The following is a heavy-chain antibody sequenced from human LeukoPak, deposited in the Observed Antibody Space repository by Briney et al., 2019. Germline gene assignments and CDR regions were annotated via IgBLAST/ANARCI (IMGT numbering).Heavy chain of an antibody. V-gene: IGHV4-59*08. CDR3: ARRNWENWYFDL. Sequence: NSSETLSLTCTVSGGSISSYYWSWIRQPPGKGLEWIGYIYYGGNTNSNPSLKSRVAISVDTSKNQFSLKLSSVTAADTAVYYCARRNWENWYFDLWGRGTLVTVSS. CDR1: GGSISSYY. D-gene: IGHD7-27*01. J-gene: IGHJ2*01. CDR2: IYYGGNT.